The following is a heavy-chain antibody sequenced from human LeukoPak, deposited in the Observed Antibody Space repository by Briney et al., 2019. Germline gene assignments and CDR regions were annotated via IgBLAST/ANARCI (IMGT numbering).Heavy chain of an antibody. CDR2: INPNSGGT. CDR1: GGTFSSYA. V-gene: IGHV1-2*02. J-gene: IGHJ4*02. CDR3: ARGVLPYYYDSSGYYYDY. Sequence: ASVKVSCKASGGTFSSYAISWVRQAPGQGLEWMGWINPNSGGTNYAQKFQGRVTMTRDTSISTAYMELSRLRSDDTAVYYCARGVLPYYYDSSGYYYDYWGQGTLVTVSS. D-gene: IGHD3-22*01.